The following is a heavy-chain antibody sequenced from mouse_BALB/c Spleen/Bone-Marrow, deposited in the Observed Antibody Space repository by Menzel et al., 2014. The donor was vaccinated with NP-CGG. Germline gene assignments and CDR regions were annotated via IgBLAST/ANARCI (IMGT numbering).Heavy chain of an antibody. J-gene: IGHJ4*01. CDR3: ARQDSYALDS. Sequence: EVQLQQSGGTLVKPGGSLKLSCAASGFTFSTYAMSWVRQTPEKRLEWVGTISSGGSYTYYPDSVKGRFTISRDNAKNTLYLQMSRLRSEDTAMYYCARQDSYALDSWVQGISVTVSS. V-gene: IGHV5-9-3*01. CDR2: ISSGGSYT. CDR1: GFTFSTYA.